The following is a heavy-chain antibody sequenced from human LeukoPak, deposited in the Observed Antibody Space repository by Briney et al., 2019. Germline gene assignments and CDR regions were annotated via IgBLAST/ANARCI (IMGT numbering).Heavy chain of an antibody. CDR1: AGSISSYY. CDR2: IYYRGST. J-gene: IGHJ5*02. CDR3: ARGWIQLWSPTIFNWFDP. Sequence: SPTLSLTCNVPAGSISSYYWSWNRQPPGKGLEWLGYIYYRGSTNYNPSLKSRVTISVDTSKNQFSLKLSSVTAADTAVYYCARGWIQLWSPTIFNWFDPWGQGTLVTVSS. V-gene: IGHV4-59*01. D-gene: IGHD5-18*01.